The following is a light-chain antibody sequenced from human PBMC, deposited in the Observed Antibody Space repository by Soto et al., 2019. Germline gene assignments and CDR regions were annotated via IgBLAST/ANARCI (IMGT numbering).Light chain of an antibody. J-gene: IGKJ4*01. V-gene: IGKV3-15*01. Sequence: DIVMTQSPATLSVSPGERATLSCRASQSVSSNLAWYQQKPGQAPRLLIYGASTMATGIPTRFSGSGSGTEITLTISSLQSEDYSFYYCQQYINWHPLTCGGGTKVEIK. CDR3: QQYINWHPLT. CDR1: QSVSSN. CDR2: GAS.